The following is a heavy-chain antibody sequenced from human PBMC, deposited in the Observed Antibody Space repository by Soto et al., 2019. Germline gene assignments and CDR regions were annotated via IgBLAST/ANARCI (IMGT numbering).Heavy chain of an antibody. CDR2: INPNSGDT. Sequence: ASVKVSCKASGYTFTGNYMHWVRQAPGQGLEWMGWINPNSGDTNYAQKFQGWVTITRDTSVSTAYMELSRLRSDDTAVYYCARDEDSSGYIDYYYGMDVWGQGTTVTVSS. V-gene: IGHV1-2*04. CDR1: GYTFTGNY. J-gene: IGHJ6*02. CDR3: ARDEDSSGYIDYYYGMDV. D-gene: IGHD3-22*01.